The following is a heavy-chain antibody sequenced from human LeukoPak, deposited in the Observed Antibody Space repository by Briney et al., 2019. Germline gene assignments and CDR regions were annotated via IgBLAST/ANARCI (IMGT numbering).Heavy chain of an antibody. CDR3: ARGLMVRGTYYYYYYGMDV. Sequence: GGSLRLSCAASGFTFSSYWMSWVRQAPGKGLEWVANIKQDGSEKYYVDSVKGRFTISRDNAKNSLYLQTNSLRAEDTAVYYCARGLMVRGTYYYYYYGMDVWGQGTTVTVSS. V-gene: IGHV3-7*01. J-gene: IGHJ6*02. CDR2: IKQDGSEK. D-gene: IGHD3-10*01. CDR1: GFTFSSYW.